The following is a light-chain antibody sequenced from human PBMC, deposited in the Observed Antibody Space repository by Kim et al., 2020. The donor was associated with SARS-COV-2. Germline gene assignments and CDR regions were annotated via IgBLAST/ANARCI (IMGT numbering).Light chain of an antibody. Sequence: ESLGDRVNLTCRASQKISSNLAWYQQKPGKAPKLLIYRTSTLESGVPSRFSGSGSGTEFTLTISNLQSDDFAIYYCQQYNTYPMTFGQGTRLEIK. V-gene: IGKV1-5*03. CDR2: RTS. CDR1: QKISSN. J-gene: IGKJ5*01. CDR3: QQYNTYPMT.